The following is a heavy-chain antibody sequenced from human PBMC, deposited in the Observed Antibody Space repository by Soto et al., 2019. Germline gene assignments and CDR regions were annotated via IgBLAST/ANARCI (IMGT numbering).Heavy chain of an antibody. J-gene: IGHJ4*02. CDR1: GGSITSDYSC. CDR2: IFDSGTT. Sequence: SETLSLTCTVSGGSITSDYSCWSWIRQPPGEGLEWIGHIFDSGTTYTNPSLKSRVTMSVDTSKNQFSLKLTSVTAVDTAVYYCAGREIQGPIDYWGQGTLVTVSS. CDR3: AGREIQGPIDY. D-gene: IGHD1-26*01. V-gene: IGHV4-30-4*01.